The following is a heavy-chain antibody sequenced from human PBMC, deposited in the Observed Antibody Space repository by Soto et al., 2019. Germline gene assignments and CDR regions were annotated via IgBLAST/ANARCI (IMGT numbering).Heavy chain of an antibody. J-gene: IGHJ6*02. CDR3: ARDGNSKQLVRVYYYYGMDV. V-gene: IGHV4-4*07. D-gene: IGHD6-13*01. CDR1: GGSISSYH. CDR2: IYTSVST. Sequence: PSETLSLTCTVSGGSISSYHWSWIRQPAGKAREWIGRIYTSVSTNYNPSLKSRVTMSVDTTKTQFSLKLSSVTAADTAVYYCARDGNSKQLVRVYYYYGMDVWGQGTTVTVSS.